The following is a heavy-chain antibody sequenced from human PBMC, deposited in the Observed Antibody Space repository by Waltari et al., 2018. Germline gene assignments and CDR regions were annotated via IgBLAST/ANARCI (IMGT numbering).Heavy chain of an antibody. CDR2: ISGGGVST. V-gene: IGHV3-23*01. D-gene: IGHD4-17*01. J-gene: IGHJ4*02. CDR1: GFTFSSYA. Sequence: EVQLLESGGGLVQPGGSLRLSCAASGFTFSSYAMNWVRQAPGKGLEWVAVISGGGVSTYYAASVKCRFTISRDNSKNTLYLQMNSLRAEDTAVYYCAKDRYGDYSFDYWGQGTLVTVSS. CDR3: AKDRYGDYSFDY.